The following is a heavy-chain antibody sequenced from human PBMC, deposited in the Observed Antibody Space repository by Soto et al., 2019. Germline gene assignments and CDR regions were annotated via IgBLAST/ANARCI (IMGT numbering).Heavy chain of an antibody. CDR1: GFTFSGSA. CDR3: ARDSGAKLSSS. V-gene: IGHV3-73*01. CDR2: IRSKANSYAT. J-gene: IGHJ4*02. D-gene: IGHD6-13*01. Sequence: GGSLRLSCAASGFTFSGSAMHWVRQASGKGLEWVGRIRSKANSYATAYAASVKGRFTISRDDSKNTAYLQMNSLKSQDTALYYCARDSGAKLSSSWGQGTLVTVSS.